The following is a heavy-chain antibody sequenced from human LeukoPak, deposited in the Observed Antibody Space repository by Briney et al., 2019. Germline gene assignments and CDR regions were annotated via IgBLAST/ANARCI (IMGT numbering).Heavy chain of an antibody. Sequence: GGSLRLSCAASGFTFSSYAMSWVRQAPGKGLEWVSAISGSGGSTYYADSVKGRFTISRDNSNNTLHLPMTRLRAEDTAVSYCPKDPDSSGYYPEGVYFDYWGQRTLVTVSS. CDR3: PKDPDSSGYYPEGVYFDY. CDR2: ISGSGGST. J-gene: IGHJ4*02. CDR1: GFTFSSYA. D-gene: IGHD3-22*01. V-gene: IGHV3-23*01.